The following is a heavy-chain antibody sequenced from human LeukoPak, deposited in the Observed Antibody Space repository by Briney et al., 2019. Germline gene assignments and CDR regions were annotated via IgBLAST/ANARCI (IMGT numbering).Heavy chain of an antibody. J-gene: IGHJ3*02. CDR3: ARTSKYSGSNPDAFDI. Sequence: PSETLSLTCAVSGGSISSSNWWSWVRQPPGKGLEWIGEIYHSGSTNYNPSLKSRVTISVDKSKNQFSLKLSSVTAADTAVYYCARTSKYSGSNPDAFDIWGQGTMVTVSS. CDR1: GGSISSSNW. V-gene: IGHV4-4*02. CDR2: IYHSGST. D-gene: IGHD1-26*01.